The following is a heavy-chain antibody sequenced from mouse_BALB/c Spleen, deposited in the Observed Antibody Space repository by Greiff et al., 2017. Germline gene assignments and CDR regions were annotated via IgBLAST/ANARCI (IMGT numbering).Heavy chain of an antibody. CDR2: SRNKANDYTT. V-gene: IGHV7-1*02. D-gene: IGHD1-1*01. J-gene: IGHJ3*01. CDR3: ARDEGPLRGGFAY. Sequence: EVKLVVSGGGLVQPGGSLRLSCATSGFTFSDFYMVWVRHPPGKRLEWIAASRNKANDYTTEYSASLEGRFIVSRDTFQSILYLQMNALRAEDTAIYYCARDEGPLRGGFAYWGQGTLVTVSA. CDR1: GFTFSDFY.